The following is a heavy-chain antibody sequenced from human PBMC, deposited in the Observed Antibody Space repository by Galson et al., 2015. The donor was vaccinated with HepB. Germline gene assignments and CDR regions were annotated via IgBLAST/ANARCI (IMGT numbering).Heavy chain of an antibody. CDR2: ISYDGSNK. Sequence: SLRLSCAASGFTFSSYGMHWVRQAPGKGLEWVALISYDGSNKKYVDSVKGRFTISRDNSKNTLYLQMNSLRAEDTAVYYCAFLGNSGSYLAVFDIWGQGTLVTVSS. D-gene: IGHD1-26*01. CDR1: GFTFSSYG. J-gene: IGHJ1*01. V-gene: IGHV3-30*03. CDR3: AFLGNSGSYLAVFDI.